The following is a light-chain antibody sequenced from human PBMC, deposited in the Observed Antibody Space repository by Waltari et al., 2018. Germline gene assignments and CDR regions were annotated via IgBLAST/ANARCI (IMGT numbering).Light chain of an antibody. CDR2: WAS. Sequence: DIVMTQSPDSLALSLGERATISCKSSQSVLHASNNRNYLAWYQPRPGQSPKLLISWASTRQSGVPDRFSGSGSAADFTLTITSLQAEDVATYYCQQYYSTPLTFGGGTKVAIK. CDR3: QQYYSTPLT. J-gene: IGKJ4*01. CDR1: QSVLHASNNRNY. V-gene: IGKV4-1*01.